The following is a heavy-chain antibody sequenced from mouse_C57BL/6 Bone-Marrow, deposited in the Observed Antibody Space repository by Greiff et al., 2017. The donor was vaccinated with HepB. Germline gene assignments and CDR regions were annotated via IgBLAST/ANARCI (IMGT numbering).Heavy chain of an antibody. CDR3: ARWRYYYGSSLYWYFDV. D-gene: IGHD1-1*01. J-gene: IGHJ1*03. CDR1: GYTFTSYW. Sequence: VQLQQSGAELVKPGASVKMSCKASGYTFTSYWITWVKQRPGQGLEWIGDIYPGSGSTNYNEKFKSKATLTVDTSSSTAYMQLSSLTSEDSAVYYCARWRYYYGSSLYWYFDVWGTGTTVTVSS. V-gene: IGHV1-55*01. CDR2: IYPGSGST.